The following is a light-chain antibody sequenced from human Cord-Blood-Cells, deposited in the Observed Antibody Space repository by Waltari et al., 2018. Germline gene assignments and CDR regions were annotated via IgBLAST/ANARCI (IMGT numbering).Light chain of an antibody. CDR1: QRVSSSY. CDR2: GAS. J-gene: IGKJ1*01. Sequence: EIVLTQSPGTLSLSPGERATLSCTASQRVSSSYLAWYQQKPGQAPRLLIYGASSRATGIPVRFSGSGSGTDFTLTISRLEPEDFAVYYCQQYGSSPKTFGQGTKVEIK. CDR3: QQYGSSPKT. V-gene: IGKV3-20*01.